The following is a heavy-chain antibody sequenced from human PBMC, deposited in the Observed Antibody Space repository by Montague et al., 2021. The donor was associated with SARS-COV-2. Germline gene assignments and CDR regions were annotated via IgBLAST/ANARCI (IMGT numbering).Heavy chain of an antibody. CDR2: IYYSGIT. Sequence: SETLSLTCTVSGDSIRSYYWSWIRQPPGKGLEWIGNIYYSGITNYNPSLKSRVTTSIDTSKNQFSLRLSSVTAADTAVYYCARVRLTGTTAPYSDYWGQGTLVTVSS. D-gene: IGHD1-1*01. J-gene: IGHJ4*02. CDR1: GDSIRSYY. V-gene: IGHV4-59*01. CDR3: ARVRLTGTTAPYSDY.